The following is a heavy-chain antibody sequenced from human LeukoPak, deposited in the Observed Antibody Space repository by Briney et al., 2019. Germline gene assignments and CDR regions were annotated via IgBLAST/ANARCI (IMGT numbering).Heavy chain of an antibody. CDR1: GFTFSSYG. CDR2: ISGSGGST. J-gene: IGHJ4*02. Sequence: PGGSLRLSCAASGFTFSSYGMGWVRQAPGKGLEWVSAISGSGGSTYYADSVKGRFTISRDNSKNTLYLQMNSLRAEDTAVYYCARASYSYDINGWVPFDYWGQGTLVTVSS. V-gene: IGHV3-23*01. D-gene: IGHD3-22*01. CDR3: ARASYSYDINGWVPFDY.